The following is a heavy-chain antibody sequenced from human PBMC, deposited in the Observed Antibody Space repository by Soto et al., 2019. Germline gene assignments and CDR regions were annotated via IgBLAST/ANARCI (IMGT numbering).Heavy chain of an antibody. D-gene: IGHD3-22*01. CDR2: INHRGST. V-gene: IGHV4-34*01. J-gene: IGHJ5*02. CDR1: GGSFSGYY. CDR3: ARVRGTMIVVVIPQTRGWFDP. Sequence: SETLSLTCAVYGGSFSGYYWSWIRQPPGKGLEWIGEINHRGSTNYNPSLKSRVTISVDTSKNQYSLKLSSVTAADTAVYYCARVRGTMIVVVIPQTRGWFDPWGQGTLVTVSS.